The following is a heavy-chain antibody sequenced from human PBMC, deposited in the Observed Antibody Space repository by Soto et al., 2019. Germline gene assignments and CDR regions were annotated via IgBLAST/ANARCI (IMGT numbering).Heavy chain of an antibody. CDR2: IYHSGST. Sequence: QVQLQESGPGLVKPSGTLSLTCAVSGGSISSSNWWSWVSQPPGKGLEWIGEIYHSGSTNYNPSLKSRVTVSVDKSKNQFSLKRSSVTAADTAVYYCARDNGSGWSGFDYWGQGTLVTVSS. J-gene: IGHJ4*02. CDR3: ARDNGSGWSGFDY. D-gene: IGHD6-19*01. V-gene: IGHV4-4*02. CDR1: GGSISSSNW.